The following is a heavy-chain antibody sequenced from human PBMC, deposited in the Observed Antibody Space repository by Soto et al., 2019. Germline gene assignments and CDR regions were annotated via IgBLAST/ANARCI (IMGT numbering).Heavy chain of an antibody. J-gene: IGHJ5*02. V-gene: IGHV4-61*01. CDR1: GGSVSSGSYY. Sequence: PSETLSLTCTVSGGSVSSGSYYWSWIRQPPGKGLEWIGYIYYSGSTNYNPSLKSRVTISVDTSKNQFSLKLSSVTAADTAVYYCARDSVGSGSYYGPRWFDPWGQGTLVTVSS. CDR3: ARDSVGSGSYYGPRWFDP. D-gene: IGHD3-10*01. CDR2: IYYSGST.